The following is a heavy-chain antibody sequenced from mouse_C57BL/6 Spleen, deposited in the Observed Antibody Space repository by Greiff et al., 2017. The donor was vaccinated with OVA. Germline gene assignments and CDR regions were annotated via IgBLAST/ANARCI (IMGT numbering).Heavy chain of an antibody. J-gene: IGHJ2*01. CDR3: ARRDYYGSSYYFDY. D-gene: IGHD1-1*01. V-gene: IGHV1-50*01. CDR1: GYTFTSYW. CDR2: IDPSDSYT. Sequence: QVQLQQPGAELVKPGASVKLSCKASGYTFTSYWMQWVKQRPGQGLEWIGKIDPSDSYTNYNQKFKGKATLTVDPTSSTAYMQLSSLTSEDSAVYYCARRDYYGSSYYFDYWGQGTTLTVSS.